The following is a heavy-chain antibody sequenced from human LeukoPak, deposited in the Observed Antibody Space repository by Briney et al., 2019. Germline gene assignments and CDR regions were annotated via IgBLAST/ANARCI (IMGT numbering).Heavy chain of an antibody. CDR1: GGTMNNYV. CDR2: IIPMFDTT. V-gene: IGHV1-69*06. Sequence: SVKVSCKVSGGTMNNYVLTWVRLAPGQGLEWMGAIIPMFDTTNYAQKFQGRVIITADKSTSTVFMELRSLRYDDTAVYYCAGGFHSQSSQFWGQGTLVTVSS. D-gene: IGHD1-26*01. J-gene: IGHJ1*01. CDR3: AGGFHSQSSQF.